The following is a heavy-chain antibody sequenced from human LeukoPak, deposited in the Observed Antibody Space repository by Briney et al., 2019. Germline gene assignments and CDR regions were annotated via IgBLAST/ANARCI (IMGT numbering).Heavy chain of an antibody. CDR1: GGSISSCY. Sequence: SETLSLTCTVSGGSISSCYWSWIRQPPGKGLEWIGYIYYSGSTNYNPSLTSRVTISVDTSKNQFSLKLSTVTAADTAVYYCARLTPSDSSSWYWYFGLWGRGTLVTVSS. D-gene: IGHD6-13*01. V-gene: IGHV4-59*08. CDR3: ARLTPSDSSSWYWYFGL. CDR2: IYYSGST. J-gene: IGHJ2*01.